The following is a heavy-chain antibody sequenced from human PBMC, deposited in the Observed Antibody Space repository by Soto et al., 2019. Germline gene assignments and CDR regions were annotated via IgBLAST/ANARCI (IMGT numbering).Heavy chain of an antibody. CDR3: ARVEKYYYYGMDV. Sequence: GGSLRLSCAASGFTFSSYAMHWVRQAPGKGLEWVAVISYDGSNKYYADSVKGRFTISRDNSKNTLYLQMNSLRAEDTAVYYCARVEKYYYYGMDVWGQGTTVTVSS. V-gene: IGHV3-30-3*01. CDR1: GFTFSSYA. J-gene: IGHJ6*02. CDR2: ISYDGSNK.